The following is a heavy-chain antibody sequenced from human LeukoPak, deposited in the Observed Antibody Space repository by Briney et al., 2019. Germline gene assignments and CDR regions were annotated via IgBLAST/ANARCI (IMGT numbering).Heavy chain of an antibody. CDR1: GGSISSYY. V-gene: IGHV4-59*01. J-gene: IGHJ5*02. CDR3: ARAEVVVAATHRWFDP. Sequence: SETLSLTCTVSGGSISSYYWSWIRQPPGKGLEWIGYIYYSGSTNYNPSLKSRVTISVDTSKNQFSLKLSSVTAADTALYYCARAEVVVAATHRWFDPWGQGTLVTVSS. D-gene: IGHD2-15*01. CDR2: IYYSGST.